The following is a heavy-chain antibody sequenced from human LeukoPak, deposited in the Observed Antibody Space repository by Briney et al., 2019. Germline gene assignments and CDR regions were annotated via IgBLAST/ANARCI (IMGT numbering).Heavy chain of an antibody. CDR3: TKDLQAARPAY. V-gene: IGHV3-23*01. Sequence: PGGSLRLSCEASGFTFNDMSWVRQAPGKGLEWVSSISASGGSTYYADSVKGRFAISRDYSKNTLFLQMSSLRDDDTAIYYCTKDLQAARPAYWGQGILVTVSS. CDR2: ISASGGST. J-gene: IGHJ4*02. D-gene: IGHD6-6*01. CDR1: GFTFND.